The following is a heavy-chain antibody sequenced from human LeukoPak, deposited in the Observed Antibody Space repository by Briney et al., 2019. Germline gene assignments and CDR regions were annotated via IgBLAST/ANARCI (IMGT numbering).Heavy chain of an antibody. CDR2: INPNSGGT. CDR1: GYTFTGYY. CDR3: ARDYSYYYDSSGLTPDYFDY. V-gene: IGHV1-2*02. D-gene: IGHD3-22*01. Sequence: ASVKVSFKASGYTFTGYYMHWVRQAPGQGLEWMGWINPNSGGTNYAQKFQGRVTMTRDTSISTAYMELSRLRSDDTAVYYCARDYSYYYDSSGLTPDYFDYWGQGTLVTVSS. J-gene: IGHJ4*02.